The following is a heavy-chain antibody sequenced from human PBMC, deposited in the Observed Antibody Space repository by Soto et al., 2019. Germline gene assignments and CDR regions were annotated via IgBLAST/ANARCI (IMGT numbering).Heavy chain of an antibody. D-gene: IGHD6-6*01. CDR1: GSTFINFA. CDR2: ISHDGRNT. Sequence: GGSLRLSCASSGSTFINFAMHWVRQAPGKGLEWVAVISHDGRNTYYAESVKGRFTVSRDNSKNTLYVQLTSLRPEDTAVYYCSKGGFYSSPSNLPSLAWGQGTLVTVSS. J-gene: IGHJ4*02. CDR3: SKGGFYSSPSNLPSLA. V-gene: IGHV3-30*04.